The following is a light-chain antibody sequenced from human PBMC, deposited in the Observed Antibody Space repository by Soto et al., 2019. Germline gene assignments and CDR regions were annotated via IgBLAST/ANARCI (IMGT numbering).Light chain of an antibody. CDR1: QSISNY. J-gene: IGKJ4*01. Sequence: LKQGGGSISMKKRESATLSCRSSQSISNYLTWYQQKPGQAPRLLIYGASSRATGIPDRFSGSGSGTDFTLTISRLEAEDFAVYYSQHYGISPTTFGGGTNVDNK. CDR2: GAS. CDR3: QHYGISPTT. V-gene: IGKV3-20*01.